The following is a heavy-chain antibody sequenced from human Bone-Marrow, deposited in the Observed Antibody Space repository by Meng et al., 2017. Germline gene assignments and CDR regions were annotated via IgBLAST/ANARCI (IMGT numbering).Heavy chain of an antibody. J-gene: IGHJ4*02. CDR3: ASGEGYCSGGSCYSGDY. Sequence: GQLVQSWAEVKEPVASVKVSCKPSGYNFPAYYIHWVRRAPGQGLEWMGRINPKSGDTHYAQKFQGRVTITADESTSTAYMELSSLRSEDTAVYYCASGEGYCSGGSCYSGDYWGQGTLVTVSS. CDR1: GYNFPAYY. D-gene: IGHD2-15*01. V-gene: IGHV1-2*06. CDR2: INPKSGDT.